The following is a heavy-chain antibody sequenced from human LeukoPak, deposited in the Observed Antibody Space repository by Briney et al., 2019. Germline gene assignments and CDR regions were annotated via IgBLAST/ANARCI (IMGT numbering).Heavy chain of an antibody. CDR1: GFSFSSYT. CDR3: ARGGVSRLEY. J-gene: IGHJ4*02. Sequence: GGSLRLSCAASGFSFSSYTMTWVRQAPGKGLGWVAQMKEDGNEKYYVDSVKGRFTISRDNAKNSLYLQMSSLRAEDTAVYFCARGGVSRLEYWGQGTPVTVSS. V-gene: IGHV3-7*01. CDR2: MKEDGNEK. D-gene: IGHD5-12*01.